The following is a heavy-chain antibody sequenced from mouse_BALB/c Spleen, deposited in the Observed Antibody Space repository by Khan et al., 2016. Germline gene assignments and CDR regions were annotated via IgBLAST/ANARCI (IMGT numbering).Heavy chain of an antibody. J-gene: IGHJ2*01. CDR1: DYSITNDYA. V-gene: IGHV3-2*02. CDR2: IHYSGTT. CDR3: ARSGFDFGSRYYFDY. Sequence: EVQLQESGPGLVKPSQSLSLTCTVSDYSITNDYAWNWIRQFPGNKLEWMGYIHYSGTTRSNPSLKSRISITRDTSKHQFFLQLNSVTAEDTATYYCARSGFDFGSRYYFDYWGQGTTLSVSS. D-gene: IGHD1-1*01.